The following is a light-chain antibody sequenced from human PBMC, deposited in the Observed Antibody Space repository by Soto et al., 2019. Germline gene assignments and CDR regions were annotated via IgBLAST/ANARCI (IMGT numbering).Light chain of an antibody. J-gene: IGKJ5*01. Sequence: IVLTHSPAALSLSPVKRATLSFRASQIVSTYLAWYQQKPGQDPRLLIYDESYRATGIPARFSGSGSGTDFTLTISSLEPEDFAVYYCKQRSDWPYFGNGPRLELK. CDR1: QIVSTY. CDR2: DES. CDR3: KQRSDWPY. V-gene: IGKV3-11*01.